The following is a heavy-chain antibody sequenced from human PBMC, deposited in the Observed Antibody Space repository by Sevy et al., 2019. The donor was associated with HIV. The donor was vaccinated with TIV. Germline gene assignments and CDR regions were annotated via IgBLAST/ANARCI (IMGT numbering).Heavy chain of an antibody. CDR3: AKEWTQVSDWYGELDY. D-gene: IGHD6-19*01. CDR2: VSISGPNT. J-gene: IGHJ4*02. CDR1: GFTFSNYA. V-gene: IGHV3-23*01. Sequence: GGSLRLSCAASGFTFSNYAMSWVRQAPGKGLEWVSSVSISGPNTYYADSVKGRFTISRDNSKNTMYLQMNSLRAEDTAVYYCAKEWTQVSDWYGELDYWGQGWLVTVSS.